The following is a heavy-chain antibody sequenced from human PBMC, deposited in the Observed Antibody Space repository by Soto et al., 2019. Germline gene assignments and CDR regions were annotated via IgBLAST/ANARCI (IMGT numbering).Heavy chain of an antibody. V-gene: IGHV1-69*13. CDR1: GGTFSSYA. D-gene: IGHD2-21*01. CDR2: IIPIFGTA. Sequence: EASVKVSCKASGGTFSSYAISWVRQAPGQGLEWMGGIIPIFGTANYAQKFQGRVTITADESTSTAYMELSSLRSEDTAVYYCARVVLGPSWFDPWGQGTLVTVS. J-gene: IGHJ5*02. CDR3: ARVVLGPSWFDP.